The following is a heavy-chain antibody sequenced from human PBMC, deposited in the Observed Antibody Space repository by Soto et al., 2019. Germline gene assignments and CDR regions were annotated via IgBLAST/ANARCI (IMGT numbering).Heavy chain of an antibody. J-gene: IGHJ6*02. CDR1: GFTFSSYG. CDR3: ARPSVRGYGNYYYGMDV. CDR2: IWYDGSNK. D-gene: IGHD6-13*01. V-gene: IGHV3-33*01. Sequence: GGSLRLSCAASGFTFSSYGMHWVRQAPGKGLEWVAVIWYDGSNKYYADSVKGRFTISRDNSKNTLYLQMNSLRAEDTAVYYCARPSVRGYGNYYYGMDVWGQGTTVTVSS.